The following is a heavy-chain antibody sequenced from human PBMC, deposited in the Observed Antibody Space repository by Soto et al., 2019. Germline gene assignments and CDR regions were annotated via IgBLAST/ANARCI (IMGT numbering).Heavy chain of an antibody. J-gene: IGHJ4*02. D-gene: IGHD6-19*01. CDR1: GDSVTSDSYF. Sequence: SETLSLTCTVSGDSVTSDSYFWSWIRQPPGKGLEWIGNSYYSGYYSGSTNHNPSLKSRVTVSVDTSKNQFSLKLRSVTTADTAVYYCARDPPDFLSAFDYWGRGTLVTSPQ. CDR2: SYYSGYYSGST. V-gene: IGHV4-61*01. CDR3: ARDPPDFLSAFDY.